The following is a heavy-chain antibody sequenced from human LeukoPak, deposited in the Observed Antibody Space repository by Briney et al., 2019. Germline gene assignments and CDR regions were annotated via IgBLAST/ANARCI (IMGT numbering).Heavy chain of an antibody. V-gene: IGHV1-69*05. D-gene: IGHD5-24*01. Sequence: GASVKVSCKASGGTFSSYAISWVRQAPGQGLEWMGGIIPIFGTANYAQKFQGRVTLTTDTSTSTAYMELSSLRSDDTAVYYCARDNSVRDEAWWFNPWGQGTLVTVSS. J-gene: IGHJ5*02. CDR1: GGTFSSYA. CDR2: IIPIFGTA. CDR3: ARDNSVRDEAWWFNP.